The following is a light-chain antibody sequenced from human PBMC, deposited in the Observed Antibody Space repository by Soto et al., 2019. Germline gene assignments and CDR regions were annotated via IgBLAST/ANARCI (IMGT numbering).Light chain of an antibody. CDR1: QDISNY. CDR2: TAS. Sequence: DIQMTQSPSSLSASVGDRVTITCRATQDISNYLAWYQQKPGKVPKLLIHTASTLQSGVPSRFSGSGSGTHFTLTISSLQPEDGATYYCQNYRTAPALTFGGGTKVEIK. CDR3: QNYRTAPALT. V-gene: IGKV1-27*01. J-gene: IGKJ4*01.